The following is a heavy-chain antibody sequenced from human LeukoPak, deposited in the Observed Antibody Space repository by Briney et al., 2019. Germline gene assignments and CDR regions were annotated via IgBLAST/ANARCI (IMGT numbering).Heavy chain of an antibody. J-gene: IGHJ4*02. D-gene: IGHD1-26*01. CDR1: GFTVSGNY. CDR2: IYSGGRT. CDR3: ARLLQVGAPDY. V-gene: IGHV3-53*01. Sequence: GGSLRLSCAVSGFTVSGNYMSWVRQAPGKGLEWVSVIYSGGRTYYADSVKGRFTISRDNSKNTLYLQMNGLRAEDTAVYYCARLLQVGAPDYWGQGTLVTVSS.